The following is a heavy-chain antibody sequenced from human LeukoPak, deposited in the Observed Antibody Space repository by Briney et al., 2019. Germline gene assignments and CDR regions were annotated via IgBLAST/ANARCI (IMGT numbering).Heavy chain of an antibody. Sequence: PGGSLRLSCSASGFTFSSYAMHWVRQAPGKGLEYVSSISSNGGSTYYADSVKGRFTISRDNSKNTLSLQMSSLRTEDTAVYYCASPYSGYDYNFDHWGQGTLVTVSS. CDR1: GFTFSSYA. D-gene: IGHD5-12*01. CDR2: ISSNGGST. V-gene: IGHV3-64D*06. J-gene: IGHJ4*02. CDR3: ASPYSGYDYNFDH.